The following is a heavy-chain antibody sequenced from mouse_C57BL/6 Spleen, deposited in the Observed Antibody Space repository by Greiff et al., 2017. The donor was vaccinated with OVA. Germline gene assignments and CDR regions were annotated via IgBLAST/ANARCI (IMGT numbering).Heavy chain of an antibody. V-gene: IGHV1-82*01. CDR1: GYAFSSSW. Sequence: VQLQQSGPELVKPGASVKISCKASGYAFSSSWMNWVKQRPGKGLEWIGRIYPGDGDTNYNGKFKGKATLTADKSSSTAYMQLSSLTSEDAAVYFCASYYDDDDWYFDVWGTGTTVTVSS. J-gene: IGHJ1*03. CDR2: IYPGDGDT. CDR3: ASYYDDDDWYFDV. D-gene: IGHD2-4*01.